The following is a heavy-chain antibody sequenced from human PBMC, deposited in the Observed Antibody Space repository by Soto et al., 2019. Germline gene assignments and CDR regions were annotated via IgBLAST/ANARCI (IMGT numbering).Heavy chain of an antibody. V-gene: IGHV3-30*18. CDR3: AKGSYVLVDNGWFGP. J-gene: IGHJ5*02. Sequence: PGGSLRLSCAASGFTFSSYGMHWVRQAPGKGLEWVAVISYDGSNKYYADSVKGRFTISRDNSKNTLYLQMNSLRAEDTAVYYCAKGSYVLVDNGWFGPWGQGTLVTVSS. CDR1: GFTFSSYG. CDR2: ISYDGSNK. D-gene: IGHD1-26*01.